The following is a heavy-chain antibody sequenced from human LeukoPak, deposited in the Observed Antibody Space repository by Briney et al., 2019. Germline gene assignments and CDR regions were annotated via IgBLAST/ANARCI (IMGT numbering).Heavy chain of an antibody. CDR3: VGEMATIRYYFDY. J-gene: IGHJ4*02. CDR2: IYYSGST. CDR1: GGSIINYY. V-gene: IGHV4-59*04. D-gene: IGHD5-24*01. Sequence: SETLSLTCTVSGGSIINYYWSWFRQPPGKGLEWIGYIYYSGSTYYNPSLKSRVTISVDTSKNKFSLKLSSVTAADTAVYYCVGEMATIRYYFDYWGQGTLVTVSS.